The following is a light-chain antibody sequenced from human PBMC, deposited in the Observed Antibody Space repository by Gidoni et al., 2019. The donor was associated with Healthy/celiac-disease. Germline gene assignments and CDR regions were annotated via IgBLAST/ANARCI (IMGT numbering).Light chain of an antibody. Sequence: ELVLTPSPGTLSLSPGERATLSCRASQSVSSSYLAWYQQKPGQAPRLLIYGASSRATGIPDRFSGSGSGKDFTLTISRLEPEDVAVYYCQQYGSSLWTFGQGTKVEIK. CDR3: QQYGSSLWT. CDR2: GAS. V-gene: IGKV3-20*01. CDR1: QSVSSSY. J-gene: IGKJ1*01.